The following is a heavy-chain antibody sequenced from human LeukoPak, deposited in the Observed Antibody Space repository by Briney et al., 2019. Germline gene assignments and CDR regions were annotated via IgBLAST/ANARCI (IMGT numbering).Heavy chain of an antibody. D-gene: IGHD3-10*01. V-gene: IGHV4-34*01. CDR2: INHSGST. CDR3: ARGRMVRGVIIRWFDP. CDR1: GGSFSGYY. Sequence: PSETLSLTCAVYGGSFSGYYWSWIRQPPGKGLEWIGEINHSGSTNYNPSLKSRVTISVDTSKNQFSLKLSSVTAADTAVYYCARGRMVRGVIIRWFDPWGQGTLVTVSS. J-gene: IGHJ5*02.